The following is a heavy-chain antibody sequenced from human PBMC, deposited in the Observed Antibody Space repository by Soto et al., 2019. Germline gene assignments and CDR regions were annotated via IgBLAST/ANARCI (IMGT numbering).Heavy chain of an antibody. CDR3: ARSRFASGWYGGAFDI. D-gene: IGHD6-19*01. CDR1: WYTFPGSY. CDR2: INPNSGGT. V-gene: IGHV1-2*04. J-gene: IGHJ3*02. Sequence: GGSVKGSCQAFWYTFPGSYMHWGRQAPGPGVEWMGWINPNSGGTNYAQKFQGWVTMTRDTSISTAYMELSRLRSDDTAVYYCARSRFASGWYGGAFDIWGQGTMVTVSS.